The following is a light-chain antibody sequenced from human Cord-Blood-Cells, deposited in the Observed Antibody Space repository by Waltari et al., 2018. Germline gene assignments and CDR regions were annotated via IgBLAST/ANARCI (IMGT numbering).Light chain of an antibody. CDR1: SSDVGGYNY. CDR3: SSYTSSSTFV. Sequence: QSALTQPASVSGSPGQSITTSCTGTSSDVGGYNYVSCYQQHPGKAPKLMIYDVSKRPSGVSHRFSGSKSGNTASLTISGLQAEDEADYYCSSYTSSSTFVFGTGTKVTVL. J-gene: IGLJ1*01. CDR2: DVS. V-gene: IGLV2-14*01.